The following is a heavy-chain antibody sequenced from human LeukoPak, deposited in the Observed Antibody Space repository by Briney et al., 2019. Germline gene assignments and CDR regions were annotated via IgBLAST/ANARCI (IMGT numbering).Heavy chain of an antibody. V-gene: IGHV4-34*01. CDR3: ARGRGLTTVAYYYYYYMDV. CDR2: INHSGST. J-gene: IGHJ6*03. CDR1: SGSFIGYY. D-gene: IGHD4-11*01. Sequence: SETLSLTCAVYSGSFIGYYWSWIRQPPGKGLEWIGEINHSGSTNYNPSLKSRVTISVDTSKNQFSLKLSSVTAADTAVYYCARGRGLTTVAYYYYYYMDVWGKGTTVTVSS.